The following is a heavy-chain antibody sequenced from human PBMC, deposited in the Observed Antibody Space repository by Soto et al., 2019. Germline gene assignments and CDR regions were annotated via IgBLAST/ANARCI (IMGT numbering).Heavy chain of an antibody. CDR2: IYWDDDK. D-gene: IGHD4-17*01. Sequence: QITLKESGPTLVKPTQTLTLTCTFSGFSLSTSGVGVGWIRQPPGKALEWLALIYWDDDKRYSPSLKSRLTITKDTSKNQVVLTMTNMDPVDTATYYCAHRDRSALVTTGAFDIWGQGTMVTVSS. CDR3: AHRDRSALVTTGAFDI. J-gene: IGHJ3*02. CDR1: GFSLSTSGVG. V-gene: IGHV2-5*02.